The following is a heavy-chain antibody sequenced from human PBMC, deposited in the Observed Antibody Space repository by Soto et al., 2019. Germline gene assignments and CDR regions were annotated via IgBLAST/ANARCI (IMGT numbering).Heavy chain of an antibody. J-gene: IGHJ1*01. D-gene: IGHD3-16*02. CDR2: IYYSGTP. CDR3: ARHGSF. V-gene: IGHV4-39*01. CDR1: GGSISSSNYY. Sequence: SETLSLTCTVSGGSISSSNYYWGWIRQPPGKGLDWIGNIYYSGTPYYNPSLKSRVTISIDTSKNHFSLNLTSVTAADTAIYYCARHGSFWGQGALVTVSS.